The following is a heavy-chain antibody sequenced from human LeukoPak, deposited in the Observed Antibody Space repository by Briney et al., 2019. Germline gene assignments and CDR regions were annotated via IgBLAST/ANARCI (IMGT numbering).Heavy chain of an antibody. V-gene: IGHV3-7*01. Sequence: GGSLRLSCAASGFTFSSYWMSWVRQAPGKGLEWVANIKQDGSEKYYVDSVKGRFTISRDNAKNSLYMQMNSLRAEEAAVYYCAREYYYGSHDAFDIWGQGTMVTVSS. D-gene: IGHD3-22*01. CDR1: GFTFSSYW. CDR2: IKQDGSEK. J-gene: IGHJ3*02. CDR3: AREYYYGSHDAFDI.